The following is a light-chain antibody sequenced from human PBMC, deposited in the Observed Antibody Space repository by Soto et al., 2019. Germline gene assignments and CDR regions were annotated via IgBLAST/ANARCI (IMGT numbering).Light chain of an antibody. CDR1: SSDVGAYIF. Sequence: QSALTQPASVSGSPGQSITISCTGTSSDVGAYIFVSWYQQHPGKAPTLMIYDIINRPSGVSDRFSGSKSGNTASLTISGLQAEDEADYYCVSFTTSRSYVFGTGTKLTVL. CDR3: VSFTTSRSYV. J-gene: IGLJ1*01. CDR2: DII. V-gene: IGLV2-14*03.